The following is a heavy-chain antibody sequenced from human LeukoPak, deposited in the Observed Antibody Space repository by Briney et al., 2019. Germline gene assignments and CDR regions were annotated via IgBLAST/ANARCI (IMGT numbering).Heavy chain of an antibody. CDR3: ARAVRGATRNYYGMDV. Sequence: SVKVSCKASGGTFSSYAISWVRQAPGQGLEWMGRIIPILGIANYGQKFQGRVTITADKSTSTAYMELSSLRSEDTAVYYCARAVRGATRNYYGMDVWGQGTTVTVSS. CDR1: GGTFSSYA. V-gene: IGHV1-69*04. CDR2: IIPILGIA. J-gene: IGHJ6*02. D-gene: IGHD3-10*01.